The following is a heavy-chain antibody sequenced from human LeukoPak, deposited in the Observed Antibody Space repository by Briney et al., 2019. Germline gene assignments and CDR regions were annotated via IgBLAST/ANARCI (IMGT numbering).Heavy chain of an antibody. D-gene: IGHD3-9*01. J-gene: IGHJ3*02. V-gene: IGHV4-59*08. Sequence: PSETLSLTCTVSGVSISSYYWSWIRQPPGKGLEWIGYISYSGSTNYNPSLKSRVTTSIDTSKNQFSLKLRSVTAADTAIYYCARQGYDILTGYIDAFDIWGQGTMVTVSS. CDR2: ISYSGST. CDR3: ARQGYDILTGYIDAFDI. CDR1: GVSISSYY.